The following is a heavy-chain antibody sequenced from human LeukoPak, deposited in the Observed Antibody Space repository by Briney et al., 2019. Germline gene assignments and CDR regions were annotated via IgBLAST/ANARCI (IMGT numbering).Heavy chain of an antibody. CDR1: GFTFSNYS. CDR2: ISTSSSTI. V-gene: IGHV3-48*01. CDR3: ARDYGVGGDYERYFDL. D-gene: IGHD2-21*02. Sequence: GGSLRLSCEASGFTFSNYSMNWVRQAPGKGLEWVSYISTSSSTIHYADFVKGRFTISRDSAQNSLFLQMNSLRGEDTAVYYCARDYGVGGDYERYFDLWGRGTLVTVSS. J-gene: IGHJ2*01.